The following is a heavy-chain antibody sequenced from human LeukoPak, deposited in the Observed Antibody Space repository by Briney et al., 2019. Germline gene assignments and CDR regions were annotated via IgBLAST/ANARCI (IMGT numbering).Heavy chain of an antibody. J-gene: IGHJ4*02. D-gene: IGHD6-6*01. Sequence: PGGSLRLSSAASGFAFSSYSMNWVRQAPGKGLEWVSSISSSSYIYYADSVKGRFTISRDNAKNSLYLQMNSLRAEDTAVYYCARFEYSSPYYFDYWGQGTLVTVSS. CDR2: ISSSSYI. CDR1: GFAFSSYS. CDR3: ARFEYSSPYYFDY. V-gene: IGHV3-21*01.